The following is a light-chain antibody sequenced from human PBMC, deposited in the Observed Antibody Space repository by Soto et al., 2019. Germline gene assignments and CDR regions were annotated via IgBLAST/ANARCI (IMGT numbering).Light chain of an antibody. CDR1: QSVSSY. J-gene: IGKJ2*01. Sequence: EIVLTQSPATLSLSPGERATLSCRASQSVSSYLAWYQQKPGQAPRLLIYGASNRATDIPARFSGSGSGTDLTITISSLESEEFAVHSFLPRATGPRTFSQGTTLAI. CDR2: GAS. V-gene: IGKV3-11*01. CDR3: LPRATGPRT.